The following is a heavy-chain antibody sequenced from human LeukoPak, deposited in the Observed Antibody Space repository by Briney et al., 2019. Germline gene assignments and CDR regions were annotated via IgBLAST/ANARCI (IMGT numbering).Heavy chain of an antibody. V-gene: IGHV3-13*01. CDR2: FGSAGDT. CDR1: GFPFSAYD. J-gene: IGHJ2*01. Sequence: PGGSLRLSCATSGFPFSAYDMLWVRQAPGKGLEWVSAFGSAGDTYYPGAVKGRFTISRDYATDSLYLQMNSLRAGDTAVYFCVRGALPGDNWYFDLWGRGTLVTVSS. CDR3: VRGALPGDNWYFDL.